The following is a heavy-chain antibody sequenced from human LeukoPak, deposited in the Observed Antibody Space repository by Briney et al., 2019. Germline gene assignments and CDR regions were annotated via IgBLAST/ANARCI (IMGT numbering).Heavy chain of an antibody. CDR2: ISAYNGNT. CDR1: GYTFTSYG. Sequence: GASVKVSCKTSGYTFTSYGISWVRQAPGQGLEWMGWISAYNGNTHSAQKLQGRVTMTTDTSTSTAYMELRSLRSDDTAVCYCARGFPPRRQYDSSGYYSYYFDYWGQGTLVTVSS. D-gene: IGHD3-22*01. V-gene: IGHV1-18*01. CDR3: ARGFPPRRQYDSSGYYSYYFDY. J-gene: IGHJ4*02.